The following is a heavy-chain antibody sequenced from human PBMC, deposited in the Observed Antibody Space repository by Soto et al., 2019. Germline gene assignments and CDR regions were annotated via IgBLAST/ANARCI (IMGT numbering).Heavy chain of an antibody. J-gene: IGHJ3*02. CDR3: AAGLYCGCSCCSFEI. CDR1: GFTFSNSA. V-gene: IGHV1-58*01. CDR2: IVVASGNT. Sequence: GASVKFYFKPSGFTFSNSAVQWVRQARGQVLDCMGWIVVASGNTNYEQKLRERVTINKDMATSTVHMELSGMRSEGTAIDYCAAGLYCGCSCCSFEIWG. D-gene: IGHD2-15*01.